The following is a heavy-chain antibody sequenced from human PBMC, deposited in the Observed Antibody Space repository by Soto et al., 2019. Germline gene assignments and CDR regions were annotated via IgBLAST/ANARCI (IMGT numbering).Heavy chain of an antibody. V-gene: IGHV4-59*01. CDR2: IYYSGST. CDR3: ARVKVDYDILTGYYFSEWYFDY. CDR1: GGSISSYY. D-gene: IGHD3-9*01. J-gene: IGHJ4*02. Sequence: SETLSLTCTVSGGSISSYYWSWIRQPPGKGLEWIGYIYYSGSTNYNPSLKSRVTISVDTSKNQFSLKLSSVTAADTAVYYCARVKVDYDILTGYYFSEWYFDYWGQGTLVTVSS.